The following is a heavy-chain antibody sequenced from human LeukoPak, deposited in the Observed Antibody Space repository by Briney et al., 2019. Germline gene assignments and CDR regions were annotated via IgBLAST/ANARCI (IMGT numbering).Heavy chain of an antibody. V-gene: IGHV3-74*01. CDR2: INNDGGNA. CDR1: GFTFSSHW. D-gene: IGHD1-26*01. Sequence: RAGGSLRLSCAASGFTFSSHWMHWVRQAPGKGLVWISRINNDGGNAVYADSVNGRFTVSRDNAKNVLYLQMNSLRVEDTATYYCVGGQGGPAEWGQGTLVTVSS. J-gene: IGHJ4*02. CDR3: VGGQGGPAE.